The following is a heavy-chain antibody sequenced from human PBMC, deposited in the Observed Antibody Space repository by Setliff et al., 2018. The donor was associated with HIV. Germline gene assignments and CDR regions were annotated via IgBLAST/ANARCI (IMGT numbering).Heavy chain of an antibody. CDR3: ARAYNVYDYRFDSSGYDY. D-gene: IGHD3-22*01. CDR1: GFAFNKFW. J-gene: IGHJ4*02. Sequence: PGGSLRLSCAASGFAFNKFWMSWVRQAPGKGLEWLANINRDGSAEAYVGSVKGRFSISRDNAKNSVYLQMNSLRAADTAVYYCARAYNVYDYRFDSSGYDYWGQGTLVTVSS. V-gene: IGHV3-7*03. CDR2: INRDGSAE.